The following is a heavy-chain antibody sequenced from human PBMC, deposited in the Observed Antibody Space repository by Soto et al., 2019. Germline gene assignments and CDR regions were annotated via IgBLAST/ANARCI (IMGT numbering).Heavy chain of an antibody. CDR3: TRDPRNYYDSSGSANWFDP. D-gene: IGHD3-22*01. CDR1: GFTFSGSA. V-gene: IGHV3-73*01. CDR2: IRSKTNSYAT. J-gene: IGHJ5*02. Sequence: GGSLRLSCAASGFTFSGSAMHWVRQASGKGLEWVGRIRSKTNSYATAYAASVKGRFTISRDDSKNTAYLQMNGLKIEDTAVHYCTRDPRNYYDSSGSANWFDPWGQGTLVTVSS.